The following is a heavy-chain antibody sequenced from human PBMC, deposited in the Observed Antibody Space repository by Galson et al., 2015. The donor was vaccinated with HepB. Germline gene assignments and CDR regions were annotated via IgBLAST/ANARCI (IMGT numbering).Heavy chain of an antibody. CDR1: GFTFSTYG. J-gene: IGHJ6*02. CDR3: ARDPRPDHYDSRLDV. Sequence: SLRLSCAASGFTFSTYGMTWVRQGPGKGLEWVSSISSSGTYTYYADSMKGRFTISRDNAKNSLYLQMNSLTAEDTAVYYCARDPRPDHYDSRLDVWGQGTTVTVSS. V-gene: IGHV3-21*01. D-gene: IGHD3-22*01. CDR2: ISSSGTYT.